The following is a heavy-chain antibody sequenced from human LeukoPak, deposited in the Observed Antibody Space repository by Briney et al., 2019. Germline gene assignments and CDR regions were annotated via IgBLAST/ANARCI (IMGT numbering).Heavy chain of an antibody. V-gene: IGHV1-69*05. CDR3: ARVPWGSGSSPGSNNWFDP. CDR2: IIPIFGTA. CDR1: GGTFSSYA. J-gene: IGHJ5*02. Sequence: GASVKVSCKASGGTFSSYAISWVRQAPGQGLEWMGGIIPIFGTANYAQKFQGRVTITTDESTSTAYMELSSLRSEDTAVYYCARVPWGSGSSPGSNNWFDPWGQGTLVTVSS. D-gene: IGHD3-10*01.